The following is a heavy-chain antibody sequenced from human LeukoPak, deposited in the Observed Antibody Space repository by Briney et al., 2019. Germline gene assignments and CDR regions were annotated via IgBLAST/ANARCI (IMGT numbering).Heavy chain of an antibody. CDR3: AAWFGAIDAFTL. CDR2: SYHDGYT. V-gene: IGHV4-59*01. CDR1: GGSITNYY. D-gene: IGHD3-10*01. J-gene: IGHJ3*01. Sequence: SETLSLTRSVSGGSITNYYWSWIWQPPGKGLEWLGYSYHDGYTNYNPSLNSRVTISVDTSKSQFSLKLTSVTAADTAVYYCAAWFGAIDAFTLWGLGTMVTVSS.